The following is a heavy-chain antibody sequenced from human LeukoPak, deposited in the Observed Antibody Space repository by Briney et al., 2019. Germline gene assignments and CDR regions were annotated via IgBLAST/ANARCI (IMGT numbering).Heavy chain of an antibody. J-gene: IGHJ5*02. CDR3: ARQRGLRITIFGVDSNWFDP. V-gene: IGHV5-51*01. CDR2: IYPGDSDT. CDR1: GYSFTSYW. Sequence: GESLKISCKGSGYSFTSYWIGWVRQMPGKGLEWMGIIYPGDSDTRYSPSFQGQVTISADKSISTAYLQWSSLKASDTAMYYCARQRGLRITIFGVDSNWFDPWGQGTLVAVSS. D-gene: IGHD3-3*01.